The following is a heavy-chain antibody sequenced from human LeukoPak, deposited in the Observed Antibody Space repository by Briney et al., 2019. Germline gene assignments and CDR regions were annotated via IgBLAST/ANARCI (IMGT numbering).Heavy chain of an antibody. CDR1: GGSISSYY. J-gene: IGHJ3*01. CDR3: TRFDTVGYYYGFDL. Sequence: SETLSLTCSVSGGSISSYYWSWIRQPPGKGLECIGYIYYRGTTNYNPSLKSRATISLDTSNSQFSLKLSSVTAADTAVYYCTRFDTVGYYYGFDLWGQGTMVTVSP. D-gene: IGHD3-22*01. V-gene: IGHV4-59*01. CDR2: IYYRGTT.